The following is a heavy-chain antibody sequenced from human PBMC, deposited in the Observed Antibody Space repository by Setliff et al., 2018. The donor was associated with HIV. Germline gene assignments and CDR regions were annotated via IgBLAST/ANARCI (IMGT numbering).Heavy chain of an antibody. CDR1: GGSISRYY. D-gene: IGHD6-19*01. CDR2: ISYSGTT. CDR3: ARGLWSSGGPIYFDF. Sequence: ASETLSLTCTVSGGSISRYYWSWIRQPPGKGLEWIGYISYSGTTHYNPSLKSRLSISVDTSKNQFSLKLSSVTAADTAVYYCARGLWSSGGPIYFDFWGQGTLVTVSS. V-gene: IGHV4-59*12. J-gene: IGHJ4*02.